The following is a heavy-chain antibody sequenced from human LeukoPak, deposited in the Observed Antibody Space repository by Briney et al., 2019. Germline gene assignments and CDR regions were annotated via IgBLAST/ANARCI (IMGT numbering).Heavy chain of an antibody. CDR1: GGSISSYY. D-gene: IGHD5-24*01. CDR3: ARGEATIDY. Sequence: SETLSLTCTVLGGSISSYYWSWIRQPAEKGRGWIGRIYTSGSTNYNPSLKSRVTMSVDTSKNQFSLRLSSVTAADTAVYYCARGEATIDYWGQGTLVTVSS. V-gene: IGHV4-4*07. J-gene: IGHJ4*02. CDR2: IYTSGST.